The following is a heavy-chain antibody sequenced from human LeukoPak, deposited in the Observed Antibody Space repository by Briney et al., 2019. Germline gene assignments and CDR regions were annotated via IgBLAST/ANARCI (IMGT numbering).Heavy chain of an antibody. Sequence: SGGSLRLSCAASGFTFSSYGMHWVRQAPGKGLEWVAVIWYDGSNKYYADSVKGRFTISRDNSKNTLYLQMNSLRAEDSALYYCARHFGWLGEYYYYGMDVWGQGTTVTVSS. CDR2: IWYDGSNK. V-gene: IGHV3-33*01. J-gene: IGHJ6*02. D-gene: IGHD3-10*01. CDR1: GFTFSSYG. CDR3: ARHFGWLGEYYYYGMDV.